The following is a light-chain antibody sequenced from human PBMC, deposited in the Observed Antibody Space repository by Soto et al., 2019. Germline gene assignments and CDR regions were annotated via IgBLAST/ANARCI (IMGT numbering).Light chain of an antibody. CDR3: CSYAGSSTVV. Sequence: QSALTQPASVSGSPGQSITISCTGTSSDVGRYNLVSWYQQHPGKAPKLMIYEGSKRPSGVSNRLSVSKSGNTASLTISGLQAEDEADYYCCSYAGSSTVVFGGGTKLTVL. V-gene: IGLV2-23*01. CDR2: EGS. CDR1: SSDVGRYNL. J-gene: IGLJ2*01.